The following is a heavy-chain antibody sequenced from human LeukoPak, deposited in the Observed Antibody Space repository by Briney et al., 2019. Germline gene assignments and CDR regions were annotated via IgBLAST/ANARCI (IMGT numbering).Heavy chain of an antibody. CDR2: IYDSGST. Sequence: SETLSLTCTVSGGSIRSSYYYWGWIRQPPGKGLEWIGSIYDSGSTYYNPSLKSRVTISVDTSENQVSLKLRSVTAADTAVYYCTEFYFDRSGYADYWGQGTLVTVSS. D-gene: IGHD3-22*01. CDR3: TEFYFDRSGYADY. J-gene: IGHJ4*02. V-gene: IGHV4-39*01. CDR1: GGSIRSSYYY.